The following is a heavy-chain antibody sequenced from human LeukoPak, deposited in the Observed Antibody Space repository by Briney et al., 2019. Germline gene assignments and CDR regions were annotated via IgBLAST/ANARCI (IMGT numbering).Heavy chain of an antibody. D-gene: IGHD3-3*01. V-gene: IGHV4-39*07. Sequence: SETLSLTCIVSGGSISSTSYYWGWIRQSPGKGLEWIGSIHYRGTTYYNPSLLSRGTISVDTSKNQFSLKLNSVTAADTAVYFCAREGSGYSTNFDYWGQGTLVTVSS. CDR2: IHYRGTT. CDR3: AREGSGYSTNFDY. CDR1: GGSISSTSYY. J-gene: IGHJ4*02.